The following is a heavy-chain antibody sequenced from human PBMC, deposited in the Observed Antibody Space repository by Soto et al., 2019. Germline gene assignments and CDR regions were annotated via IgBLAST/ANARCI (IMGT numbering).Heavy chain of an antibody. V-gene: IGHV3-23*01. CDR1: GFTFSSYA. J-gene: IGHJ4*02. Sequence: GGSLRLSCAASGFTFSSYAMSWVRQAPGKGLEWASAISGSGGSTYYADSVKGRFTISRDNSKNTLYLQMNSLRAEDTAVYYCAKRWQLPRGAIDHWGQGTLVTVSS. CDR3: AKRWQLPRGAIDH. CDR2: ISGSGGST. D-gene: IGHD2-15*01.